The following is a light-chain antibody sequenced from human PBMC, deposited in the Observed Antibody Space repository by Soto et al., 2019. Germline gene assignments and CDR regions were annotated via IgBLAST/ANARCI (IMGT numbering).Light chain of an antibody. J-gene: IGLJ2*01. CDR2: DVT. V-gene: IGLV2-14*01. CDR1: SSDVGGYNY. Sequence: QSALTQPASVSGSPGQSIAISCTGTSSDVGGYNYVSWYQQHPGKAPKLMIYDVTNRPSGVSNRFSGSKSGNTASLTISGRQAEDEAGYYCSSYTSTNTLVVFGGGTKLTVL. CDR3: SSYTSTNTLVV.